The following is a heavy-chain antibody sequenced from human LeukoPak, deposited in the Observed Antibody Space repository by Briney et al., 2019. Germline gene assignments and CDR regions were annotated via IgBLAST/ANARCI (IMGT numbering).Heavy chain of an antibody. CDR3: ARGHDYGDYGSTNFDY. CDR1: GFTFSSYW. CDR2: IKHDGSET. V-gene: IGHV3-7*01. D-gene: IGHD4-17*01. J-gene: IGHJ4*02. Sequence: GGSLRLSCAASGFTFSSYWMSWVRQAPGKGLEWVANIKHDGSETYYLDSVKGRFNISRDNAKNSLFLQMNSLRGEDTAVYYCARGHDYGDYGSTNFDYWGQGTLVTVSS.